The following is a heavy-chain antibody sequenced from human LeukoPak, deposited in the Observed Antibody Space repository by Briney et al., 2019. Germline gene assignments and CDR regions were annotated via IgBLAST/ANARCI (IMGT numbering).Heavy chain of an antibody. CDR1: GNYW. Sequence: GGSLRLSCAASGNYWMYWVRQAPGKGLVWVSHINSDGSWTSYADSVKGRFTISKDNAKNTVYLQMNSLRAEDTAVYYCAAVYGSVGYWGQGTLVTVSS. CDR2: INSDGSWT. D-gene: IGHD3-10*01. CDR3: AAVYGSVGY. V-gene: IGHV3-74*01. J-gene: IGHJ4*02.